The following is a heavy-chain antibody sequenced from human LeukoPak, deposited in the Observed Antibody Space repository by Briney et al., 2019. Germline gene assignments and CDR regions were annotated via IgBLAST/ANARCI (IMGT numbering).Heavy chain of an antibody. CDR1: GNYW. V-gene: IGHV3-74*01. Sequence: GGSLRLSCAASGNYWMHWVRQAPGKGLVWVSHINGDGSWTTYADSLKGRFTISKDNAKNTVYLQMNNLRAEDTAVYYCVSFYETYWGRGTLVTVSS. J-gene: IGHJ4*02. CDR2: INGDGSWT. CDR3: VSFYETY. D-gene: IGHD2-2*01.